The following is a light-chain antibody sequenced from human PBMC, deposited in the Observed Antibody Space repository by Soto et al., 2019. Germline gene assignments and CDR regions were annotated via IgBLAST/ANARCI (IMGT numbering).Light chain of an antibody. J-gene: IGKJ4*01. Sequence: ETVMTQSPATLSVSPGERATFSCRASQSINTNLAWFQLKPGQAPRLLIYDASNRATGIPARFSGSGSGTDFTLTISSLEPEDFAVYYCQQYNSWPLTFGGGTKVDIK. V-gene: IGKV3D-15*01. CDR1: QSINTN. CDR2: DAS. CDR3: QQYNSWPLT.